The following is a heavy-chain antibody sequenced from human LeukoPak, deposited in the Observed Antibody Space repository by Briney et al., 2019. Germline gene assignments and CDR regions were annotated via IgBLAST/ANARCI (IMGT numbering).Heavy chain of an antibody. J-gene: IGHJ4*02. D-gene: IGHD1-1*01. V-gene: IGHV3-21*01. CDR1: GFTFSSYS. CDR3: AAGTTFFDY. CDR2: ISSSSSYI. Sequence: PGGSLRLSCAASGFTFSSYSMNWVRQAPGKGLEWVSSISSSSSYICYADSVKGRFTISRDNAKNSLYLQMNSLRAEDTAVYYCAAGTTFFDYWGQGTLVTVSS.